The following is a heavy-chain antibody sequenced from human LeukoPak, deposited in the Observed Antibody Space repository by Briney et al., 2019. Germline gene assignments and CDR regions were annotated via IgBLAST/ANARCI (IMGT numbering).Heavy chain of an antibody. CDR1: GYTFTGYY. CDR2: ISAYNGNT. V-gene: IGHV1-18*04. J-gene: IGHJ3*02. CDR3: ARDGDYSEGDAFDI. Sequence: GASVKVSCKASGYTFTGYYMHWVRQAPGQGLEWMGWISAYNGNTNYAQKLQGRVTMTTDTSTSTAYMELRSLRSDDTAVYYCARDGDYSEGDAFDIWGQGTMVTVSS. D-gene: IGHD4-17*01.